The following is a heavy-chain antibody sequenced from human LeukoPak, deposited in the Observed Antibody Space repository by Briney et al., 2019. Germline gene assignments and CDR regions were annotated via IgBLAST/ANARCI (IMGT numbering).Heavy chain of an antibody. CDR1: GFTVNSNY. D-gene: IGHD3-10*01. J-gene: IGHJ4*02. V-gene: IGHV3-53*01. CDR3: AKDSVGSGSYYYFDY. CDR2: IYSGGST. Sequence: GGSLRLSCAASGFTVNSNYMSWVRQAPGKGLEWVSIIYSGGSTYYADSVKGRFTISRDNSKNTLYLQMNSLRAEDTAVYYCAKDSVGSGSYYYFDYWGQGTLVTVSS.